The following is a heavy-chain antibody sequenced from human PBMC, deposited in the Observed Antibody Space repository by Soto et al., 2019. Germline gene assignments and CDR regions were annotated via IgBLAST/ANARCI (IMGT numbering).Heavy chain of an antibody. J-gene: IGHJ4*02. Sequence: PSETLSLTCSVTGASVSSYSWSWIRQSPGKGLEWIGYIHYSGGTNYTPSLRSRVTISVDTSKNHFSLQLRSVTAADTAVYYCARVGGDDFGDSGGFDYWGQGTLVTVSS. V-gene: IGHV4-59*02. CDR1: GASVSSYS. CDR3: ARVGGDDFGDSGGFDY. CDR2: IHYSGGT. D-gene: IGHD4-17*01.